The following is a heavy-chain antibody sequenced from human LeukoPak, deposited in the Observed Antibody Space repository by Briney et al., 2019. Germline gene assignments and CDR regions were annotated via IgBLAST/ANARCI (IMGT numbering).Heavy chain of an antibody. CDR3: ARGRDGYNFDY. CDR1: GFTFSSYA. V-gene: IGHV3-23*01. D-gene: IGHD5-24*01. CDR2: ISGSGGST. Sequence: GGSLRLSCAASGFTFSSYAMSWVRQAPGKGLEWVSAISGSGGSTYYADSVKGRFTISRDNSKNTPYLQMNSLRAEDTAVYYCARGRDGYNFDYWGQGTLVTVSS. J-gene: IGHJ4*02.